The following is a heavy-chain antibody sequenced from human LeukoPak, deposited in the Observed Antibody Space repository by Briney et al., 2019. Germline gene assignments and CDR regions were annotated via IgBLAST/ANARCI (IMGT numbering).Heavy chain of an antibody. V-gene: IGHV3-33*06. J-gene: IGHJ3*02. Sequence: PGRSLRLSCVASGFTFTTYGMHWVRQAPGKGLEWVAVIWSGGINRFYADSVKGRFTFSRDNSKNTLSLQMDSLRVEDTAVYYCVKERGPFDAFDIWGHGTVVTVSS. CDR1: GFTFTTYG. CDR2: IWSGGINR. CDR3: VKERGPFDAFDI.